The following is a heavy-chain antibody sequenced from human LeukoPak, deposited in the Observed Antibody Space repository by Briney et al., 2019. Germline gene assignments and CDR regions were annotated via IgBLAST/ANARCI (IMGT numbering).Heavy chain of an antibody. Sequence: SVKVSCKASGGTFSSYAISWVRQAPGQGLEWMGRIIPILGIANYAQQFQGRVTITADKSTSTAYMELSSLRSEDTAVYYCAGDDSSGYLDYWGQGTLVTVSS. CDR3: AGDDSSGYLDY. CDR1: GGTFSSYA. J-gene: IGHJ4*02. CDR2: IIPILGIA. V-gene: IGHV1-69*04. D-gene: IGHD3-22*01.